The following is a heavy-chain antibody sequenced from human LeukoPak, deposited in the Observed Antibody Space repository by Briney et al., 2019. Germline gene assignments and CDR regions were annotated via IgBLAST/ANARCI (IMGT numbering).Heavy chain of an antibody. Sequence: ASVTVSCTTSGYTFGKYAIHWVRQAPGQRFEWMGWIDGGNGDTRFSQKFQDRVSFTRDTFATTVYMEVTSLRSEDTAVYYCARDQSRDIRVDFDYWGQGTPVTVSS. CDR2: IDGGNGDT. D-gene: IGHD2-15*01. V-gene: IGHV1-3*01. J-gene: IGHJ4*02. CDR1: GYTFGKYA. CDR3: ARDQSRDIRVDFDY.